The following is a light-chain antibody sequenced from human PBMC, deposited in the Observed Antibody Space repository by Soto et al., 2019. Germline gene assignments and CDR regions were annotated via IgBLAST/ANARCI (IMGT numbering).Light chain of an antibody. Sequence: DIVLTQSPGTLSLSPGERSTLSCVASQSINSRSLSWCQQKPGHPPRLLIYGSYKRATGIPDRFSGSGSGNDFNLTISRLEPDDFGVYFCQQYSALPMTFGQGTRLEIK. J-gene: IGKJ5*01. CDR2: GSY. V-gene: IGKV3-20*01. CDR1: QSINSRS. CDR3: QQYSALPMT.